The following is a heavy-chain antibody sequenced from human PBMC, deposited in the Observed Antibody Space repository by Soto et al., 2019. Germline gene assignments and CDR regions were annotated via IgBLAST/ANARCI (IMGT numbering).Heavy chain of an antibody. V-gene: IGHV3-66*01. Sequence: GGSLRLSCAASGFTVSSTYVSWVRQAPGKGLEWVSVIYSGGSTYYADSVKGRFTISRDSSKNTLYLQMNSLRAEDTAVYYCARESSSWYSDYYGMDVWGQGTTVTVSS. J-gene: IGHJ6*02. CDR1: GFTVSSTY. D-gene: IGHD6-13*01. CDR3: ARESSSWYSDYYGMDV. CDR2: IYSGGST.